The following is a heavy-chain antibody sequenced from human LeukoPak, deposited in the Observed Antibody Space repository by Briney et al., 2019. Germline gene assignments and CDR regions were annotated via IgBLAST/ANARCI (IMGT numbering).Heavy chain of an antibody. J-gene: IGHJ5*02. D-gene: IGHD6-13*01. CDR2: ISAYNGNT. CDR3: ARDRRSVAAAGIIFDP. CDR1: GYTFTSYG. Sequence: ASVKVSCKASGYTFTSYGISWVRQAPGRGLEWMGWISAYNGNTNYAQNLQGRVTMTTDTSTSTAYIRLRSQRSDDTAVYYCARDRRSVAAAGIIFDPWGQGTLVTVSS. V-gene: IGHV1-18*01.